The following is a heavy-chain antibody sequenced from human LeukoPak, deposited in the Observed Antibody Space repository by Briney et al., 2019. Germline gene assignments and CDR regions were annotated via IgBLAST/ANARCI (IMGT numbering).Heavy chain of an antibody. J-gene: IGHJ4*02. D-gene: IGHD3-22*01. Sequence: SSETLSLTCTVSGYSISSGYYWGWIRQPPGKGLEWNGSIYHSGSTYYNPSLKSRVTISVDTSKNQFSLKLSSVTAADTAVYYCARGAGETYYYDLLDYWGQGTLVTVSS. CDR1: GYSISSGYY. CDR3: ARGAGETYYYDLLDY. V-gene: IGHV4-38-2*02. CDR2: IYHSGST.